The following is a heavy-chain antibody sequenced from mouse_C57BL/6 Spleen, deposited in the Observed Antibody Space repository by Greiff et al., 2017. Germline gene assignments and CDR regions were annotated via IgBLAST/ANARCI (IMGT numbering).Heavy chain of an antibody. Sequence: QVQLQQSGAELVRPGSSVKLSCKASGYTFTSYWMHWVKQRPIQGLEWIGNIDPSDSETHYNQKFKDKATLTVDKSSSTAYMQLSSLTSEDSAVYYCARGDNSAWFAYWGQGTLVTVSA. D-gene: IGHD1-3*01. J-gene: IGHJ3*01. V-gene: IGHV1-52*01. CDR1: GYTFTSYW. CDR2: IDPSDSET. CDR3: ARGDNSAWFAY.